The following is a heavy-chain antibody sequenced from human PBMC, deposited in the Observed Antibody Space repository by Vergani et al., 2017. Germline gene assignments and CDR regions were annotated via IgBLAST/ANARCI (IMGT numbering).Heavy chain of an antibody. D-gene: IGHD1-26*01. CDR2: IYTSGST. Sequence: QVQLQESGPGLVKPSQTLSLTCTVSGGSISSGSYYWSWIRQPAGKELEWVGRIYTSGSTNYNPSLKSRVTISVDTSKNQFSLKLSAVTAADTAVYYCAGGGRPGVDSGSYLYYFDYWGQGTLVTVSS. J-gene: IGHJ4*02. CDR1: GGSISSGSYY. V-gene: IGHV4-61*02. CDR3: AGGGRPGVDSGSYLYYFDY.